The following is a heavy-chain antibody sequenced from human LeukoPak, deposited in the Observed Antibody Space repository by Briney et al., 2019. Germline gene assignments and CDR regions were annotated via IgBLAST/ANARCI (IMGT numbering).Heavy chain of an antibody. CDR3: VREVSGDPWHNWFDP. J-gene: IGHJ5*02. V-gene: IGHV3-74*03. CDR1: GFTFSSYW. Sequence: PGRSLRLSCAASGFTFSSYWMHWVRQAPGKGLVWVSRVDHGGSGTVYADSVKGRFTISRNNAKNTLYLQMNSLRAEDTAVYYCVREVSGDPWHNWFDPWGQGTLVTVSS. CDR2: VDHGGSGT. D-gene: IGHD4-17*01.